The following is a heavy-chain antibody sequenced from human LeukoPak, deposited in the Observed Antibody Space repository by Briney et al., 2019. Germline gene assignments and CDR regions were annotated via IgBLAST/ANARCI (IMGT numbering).Heavy chain of an antibody. Sequence: PGGSLSLSCAASGITFSSYSMNWIHQAPGKRLEWVSSNSSSRSYIYYADSVKGRFTISRDNAKNSLYLQMGSLRAEDTAVYYCARVAEGVIGHFDYWGQGTLVTVSS. V-gene: IGHV3-21*01. J-gene: IGHJ4*02. CDR1: GITFSSYS. CDR3: ARVAEGVIGHFDY. D-gene: IGHD2-21*01. CDR2: NSSSRSYI.